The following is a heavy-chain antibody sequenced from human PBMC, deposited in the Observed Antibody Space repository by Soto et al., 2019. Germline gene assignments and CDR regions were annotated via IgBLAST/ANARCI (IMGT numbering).Heavy chain of an antibody. J-gene: IGHJ3*02. V-gene: IGHV1-18*01. D-gene: IGHD3-9*01. Sequence: ASVKVSCKASGYTFTSYGISWVRQAPGQGLEWMGWISAYNGNTNYAQKLQGRVTMTTDTSTSTAYMELRSLRSDDTAVYYCARNFDWPSDYAFDIWGQGTMVTVSS. CDR2: ISAYNGNT. CDR3: ARNFDWPSDYAFDI. CDR1: GYTFTSYG.